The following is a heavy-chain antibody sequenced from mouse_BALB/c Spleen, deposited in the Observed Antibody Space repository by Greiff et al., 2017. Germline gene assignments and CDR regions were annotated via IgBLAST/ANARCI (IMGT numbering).Heavy chain of an antibody. J-gene: IGHJ4*01. V-gene: IGHV2-9*02. D-gene: IGHD2-4*01. CDR1: GFSLTSYG. CDR3: ARDYDYPYYYAMDY. Sequence: VKLVESGPGLVAPSQSLSITCTVSGFSLTSYGVHWVRQPPGKGLEWLGVIWAGGSTNYNSALMSRLSISKDNSKSQVFLKMNSLQTDDTAMYYCARDYDYPYYYAMDYWGQGTSVTVSS. CDR2: IWAGGST.